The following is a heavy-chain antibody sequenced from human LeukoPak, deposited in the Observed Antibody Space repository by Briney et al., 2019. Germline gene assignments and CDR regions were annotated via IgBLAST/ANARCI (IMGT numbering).Heavy chain of an antibody. J-gene: IGHJ5*02. CDR2: VYYSGSTNY. CDR1: GGSIRNYF. Sequence: SETLSLTCTVSGGSIRNYFWTWIRQPPGKGLEWIGYVYYSGSTNYNYNPSLKSRVSISVDTSKNQFSLKLSSVTAADTAVYYCARGITTVVTNWFDPWGQGTLVTVSS. V-gene: IGHV4-59*08. CDR3: ARGITTVVTNWFDP. D-gene: IGHD4-23*01.